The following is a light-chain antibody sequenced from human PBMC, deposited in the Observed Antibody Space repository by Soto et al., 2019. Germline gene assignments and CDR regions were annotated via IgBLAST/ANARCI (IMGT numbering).Light chain of an antibody. J-gene: IGKJ4*01. CDR3: QQYNNWPRT. V-gene: IGKV3-15*01. CDR2: GAS. CDR1: QSVRSN. Sequence: EIVMTQSPATLSVSPGERATLSCRASQSVRSNLAWYQQKPGQAPRLLIYGASTRATGIPARLSGSGSGTEFTLTISSLQSEDFAVYYCQQYNNWPRTFGGGTKVEIK.